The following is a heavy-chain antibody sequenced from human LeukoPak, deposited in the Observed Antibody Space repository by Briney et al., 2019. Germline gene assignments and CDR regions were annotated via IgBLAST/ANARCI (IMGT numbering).Heavy chain of an antibody. CDR3: ARGAGIAAAGTMVGEVDY. J-gene: IGHJ4*02. CDR1: GGSFSGYY. Sequence: PSETLSLTCAVYGGSFSGYYWSWIRQPPGKGLEWIGEINHGGSTNYNPSLKSRVTISVDTSKNQFSLKLSSVTAADTAVYYCARGAGIAAAGTMVGEVDYWGQGTLVTVSS. CDR2: INHGGST. V-gene: IGHV4-34*01. D-gene: IGHD6-13*01.